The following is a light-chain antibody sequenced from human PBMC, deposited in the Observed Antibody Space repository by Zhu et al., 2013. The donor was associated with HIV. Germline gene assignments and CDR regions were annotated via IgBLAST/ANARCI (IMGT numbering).Light chain of an antibody. CDR2: SAS. CDR1: QSITNN. J-gene: IGKJ1*01. CDR3: QQCHHWPPT. Sequence: MTQSPATLSVSPGDRATLSCTANQSITNNIAWYQVKPGQAPRLLMYSASTRPSDVPPRFSGSGSETDFTLTINSLQSEDYAVYFCQQCHHWPPTFGQGTKVE. V-gene: IGKV3-15*01.